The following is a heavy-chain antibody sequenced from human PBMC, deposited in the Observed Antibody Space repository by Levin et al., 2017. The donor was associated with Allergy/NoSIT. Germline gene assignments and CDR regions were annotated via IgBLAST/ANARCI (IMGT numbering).Heavy chain of an antibody. J-gene: IGHJ4*02. V-gene: IGHV3-30*18. CDR1: FFLFLLFF. CDR2: ISYDESDK. CDR3: AKDFVFGTSSWSLDF. Sequence: PGGSLRLSFSSSFFLFLLFFLPFFLPSPFKGLEWVAVISYDESDKFYADSVKGRFTISRDNTKNTLYLQINSLRSEDAAVYYCAKDFVFGTSSWSLDFWGQGTLVTVSS. D-gene: IGHD6-13*01.